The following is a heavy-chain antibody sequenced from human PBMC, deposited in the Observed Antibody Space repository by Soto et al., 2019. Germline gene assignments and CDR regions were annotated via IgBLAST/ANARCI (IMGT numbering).Heavy chain of an antibody. D-gene: IGHD2-15*01. CDR3: ARDYCSAGRCQFDY. CDR1: GDSISSGYY. V-gene: IGHV4-38-2*02. Sequence: TSETLSLTCAVSGDSISSGYYWAWIRQPPGKGLERIGSIYHSGTTYYNPSLKSRVTISVDTSTSTVYMELSSLRSEDTAVYYCARDYCSAGRCQFDYWGQGTLVTVSS. J-gene: IGHJ4*02. CDR2: IYHSGTT.